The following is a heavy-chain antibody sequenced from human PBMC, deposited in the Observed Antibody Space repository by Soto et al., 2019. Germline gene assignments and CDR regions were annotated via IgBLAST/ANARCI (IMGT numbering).Heavy chain of an antibody. Sequence: PGRSLGLAGAASLSSLGSYLINCVLQGPEKGLDWVSYISSSSTIYYADSVKGRFTISRDNAKNSLYLQMNSLRDEDTAVYYCAREHGYRYCYFIGDDHNGIDV. CDR3: AREHGYRYCYFIGDDHNGIDV. CDR1: LSSLGSYL. V-gene: IGHV3-48*02. J-gene: IGHJ6*01. CDR2: ISSSSTI. D-gene: IGHD5-18*01.